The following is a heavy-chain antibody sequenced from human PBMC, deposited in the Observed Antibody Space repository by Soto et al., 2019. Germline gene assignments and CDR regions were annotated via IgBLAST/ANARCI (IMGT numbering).Heavy chain of an antibody. CDR1: GYNFTSYY. Sequence: QVQLVQSGAEVKKPGASVRVSCKASGYNFTSYYMHWVRQAPGQGLEWMGIVNPNGGGTSYAQKSQGRVTKTRETSTSTVYMALTGLRSEDTGVYYWARGGEWLQLDYWGQGTLVTVSS. D-gene: IGHD5-12*01. J-gene: IGHJ4*02. CDR2: VNPNGGGT. V-gene: IGHV1-46*01. CDR3: ARGGEWLQLDY.